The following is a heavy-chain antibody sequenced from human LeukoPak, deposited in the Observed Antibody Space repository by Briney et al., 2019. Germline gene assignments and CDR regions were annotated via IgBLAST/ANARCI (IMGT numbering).Heavy chain of an antibody. Sequence: GESLKISCKGSGYSFTSYWIGWVRQMPRKGRELMGIIYPGDSATRYSPFFQGQVTISADKSISTAYLQWSSLKASDTAMYYCARLANYDILTGYYPWGQGTLVTVSS. D-gene: IGHD3-9*01. V-gene: IGHV5-51*01. CDR2: IYPGDSAT. CDR1: GYSFTSYW. CDR3: ARLANYDILTGYYP. J-gene: IGHJ4*02.